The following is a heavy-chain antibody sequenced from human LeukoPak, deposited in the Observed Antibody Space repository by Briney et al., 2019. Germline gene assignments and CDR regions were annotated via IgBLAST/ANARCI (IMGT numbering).Heavy chain of an antibody. J-gene: IGHJ6*03. V-gene: IGHV4-34*01. Sequence: PSETLSLTCAVYGGSFSGYYWSWIRQPPGKGLEWIGEINHSGSTNYNPSLKSRVTISVDTSKNQFSLKLSSVTAADTAVYYCARTYCGGDCRDYYYYYMDVWGKGTTVTVSS. CDR3: ARTYCGGDCRDYYYYYMDV. CDR2: INHSGST. D-gene: IGHD2-21*01. CDR1: GGSFSGYY.